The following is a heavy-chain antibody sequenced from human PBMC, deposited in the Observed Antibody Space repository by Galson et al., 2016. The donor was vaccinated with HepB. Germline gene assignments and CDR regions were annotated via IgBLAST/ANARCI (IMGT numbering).Heavy chain of an antibody. V-gene: IGHV3-7*01. D-gene: IGHD6-19*01. CDR1: GFSLGSYW. Sequence: SLRLSCAASGFSLGSYWMSWVRQAPGKGLEWVANVKYDGSEKYYVDSVKGRFTISRDNAKNSMSLQMNSLRAEDTAVYYCVRDGSGGWHFDNWGQGTLVTVSS. CDR3: VRDGSGGWHFDN. J-gene: IGHJ4*02. CDR2: VKYDGSEK.